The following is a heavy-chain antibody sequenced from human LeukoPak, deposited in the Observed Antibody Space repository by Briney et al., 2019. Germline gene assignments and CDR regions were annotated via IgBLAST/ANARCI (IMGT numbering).Heavy chain of an antibody. CDR1: GFTFIGYA. D-gene: IGHD2-2*01. J-gene: IGHJ4*02. V-gene: IGHV3-23*01. Sequence: PGGSLRLSCAASGFTFIGYAMSWVRQARGKGLEWVSAVSGSAGTTYYADSVKGRFTISRDNSKNTLYLQMNSLRAEDTALYYCARKPLVRYFDSWGKGTMVTVSS. CDR2: VSGSAGTT. CDR3: ARKPLVRYFDS.